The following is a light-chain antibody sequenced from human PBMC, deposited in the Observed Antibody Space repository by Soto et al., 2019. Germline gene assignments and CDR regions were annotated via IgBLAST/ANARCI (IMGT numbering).Light chain of an antibody. CDR2: DAS. CDR1: QSISSW. Sequence: DIQMTQSPSTLSASVGDRVTITCRPSQSISSWLAWYQQKPGKAPKLLIYDASSLESGVPSRFSGSGSGTEVTLTISSLQPDDFATYYCQQYNSYSYTFGQGTKLEIK. V-gene: IGKV1-5*01. J-gene: IGKJ2*01. CDR3: QQYNSYSYT.